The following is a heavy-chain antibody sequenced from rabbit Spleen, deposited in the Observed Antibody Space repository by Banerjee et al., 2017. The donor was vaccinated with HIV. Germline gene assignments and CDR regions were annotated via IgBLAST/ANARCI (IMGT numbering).Heavy chain of an antibody. CDR2: IYTGDGIT. CDR3: ARDDATINGVHFNL. Sequence: QSLEESGGDLVKPGASLTLTCTASGFSFSSGYYIYWVRQAPGKGLEWIACIYTGDGITYYASWVNGRFTISKTSSTTVTLQMTSLTAADTATYFCARDDATINGVHFNLWGQGTLVTVS. D-gene: IGHD2-1*01. J-gene: IGHJ4*01. V-gene: IGHV1S40*01. CDR1: GFSFSSGYY.